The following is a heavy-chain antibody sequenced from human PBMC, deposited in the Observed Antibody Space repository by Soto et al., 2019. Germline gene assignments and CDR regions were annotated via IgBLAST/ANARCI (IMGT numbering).Heavy chain of an antibody. CDR3: AKLTYPSDSTGYYYERVSGWIDC. Sequence: EVQLLESGGGLIQPGGSLRLSCAASGFMFSSYAMSWVRQAPGKGLEWVSSISASGGTANLADSVEGRCTISRDNSKSTLYLQMNSLRAEDTAVYYCAKLTYPSDSTGYYYERVSGWIDCWGQGTLVTVSS. V-gene: IGHV3-23*01. J-gene: IGHJ5*01. D-gene: IGHD3-22*01. CDR2: ISASGGTA. CDR1: GFMFSSYA.